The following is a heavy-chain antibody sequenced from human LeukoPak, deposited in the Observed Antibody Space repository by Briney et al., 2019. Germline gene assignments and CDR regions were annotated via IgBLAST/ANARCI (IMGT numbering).Heavy chain of an antibody. CDR1: GGSISSSDYY. Sequence: SETLSLTCTVSGGSISSSDYYWGWIRQPPGKGLEWIGSLYYSGSTYYTPSLKSRLTMSVDTSKKQFSLKLSSVTAADTALYYCARGKRWLQLAESYYFDYWGQGALVTVSS. CDR3: ARGKRWLQLAESYYFDY. CDR2: LYYSGST. V-gene: IGHV4-39*07. D-gene: IGHD5-24*01. J-gene: IGHJ4*02.